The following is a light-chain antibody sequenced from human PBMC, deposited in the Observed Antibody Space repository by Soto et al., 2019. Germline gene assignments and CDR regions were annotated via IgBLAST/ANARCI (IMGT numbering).Light chain of an antibody. CDR2: CAS. J-gene: IGKJ1*01. CDR3: QQHYSTPPT. V-gene: IGKV4-1*01. Sequence: DIVMTQSPDSLAVSLGERATINCKSSQSVLYSSNNKNYLAWYQQKPGQPPKMLIYCASTRESGVPDRFSGSGSGTDFTLTISSLQAEDVAVYYCQQHYSTPPTFGQGTKVEIK. CDR1: QSVLYSSNNKNY.